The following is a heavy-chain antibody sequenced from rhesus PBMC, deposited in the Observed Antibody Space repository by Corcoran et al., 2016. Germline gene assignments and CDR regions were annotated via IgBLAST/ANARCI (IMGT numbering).Heavy chain of an antibody. J-gene: IGHJ5-1*01. V-gene: IGHV3-54*02. CDR1: GFTFSIYG. Sequence: EVQLVESGGGLVQPGGSLRLSCAASGFTFSIYGIHWVRQAPGKGLGWVAVISSEGSNKYFAYSVTDRFTISRDNSNNILYLQMNNRKLEDTAVYYCTRFDVWGPGVLVTVSS. CDR3: TRFDV. CDR2: ISSEGSNK.